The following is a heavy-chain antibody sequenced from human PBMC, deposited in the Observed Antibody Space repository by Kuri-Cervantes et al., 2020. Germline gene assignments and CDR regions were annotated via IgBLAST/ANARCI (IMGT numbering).Heavy chain of an antibody. Sequence: GGSLRLSCAASGFTFDDYAMHWVRQAPGKGLEWVSGISWNSGSIGYADSVKGRFTISRDNAKNSLYLQMNSLGAEDTALYYCAKGGQYYYYYMDVWGKGTTVTVSS. CDR3: AKGGQYYYYYMDV. V-gene: IGHV3-9*01. J-gene: IGHJ6*03. CDR1: GFTFDDYA. CDR2: ISWNSGSI.